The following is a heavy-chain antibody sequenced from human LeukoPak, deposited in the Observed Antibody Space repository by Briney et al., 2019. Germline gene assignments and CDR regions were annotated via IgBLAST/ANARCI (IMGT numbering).Heavy chain of an antibody. Sequence: GGSLRLSCAASGFTVSSNYMSWVRQAPGKGLEWVSVIYSGGSTYYADSVKGGFTISRDNSKNTLYLQMNSLRAEDTAVYYCASPASHLISSGYYYVSWGQGTLVTVSS. CDR2: IYSGGST. J-gene: IGHJ5*02. CDR1: GFTVSSNY. V-gene: IGHV3-66*02. CDR3: ASPASHLISSGYYYVS. D-gene: IGHD3-22*01.